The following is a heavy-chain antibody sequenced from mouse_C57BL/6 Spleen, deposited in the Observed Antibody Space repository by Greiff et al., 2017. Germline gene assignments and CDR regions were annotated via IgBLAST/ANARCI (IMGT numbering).Heavy chain of an antibody. CDR3: AREDGYYHYAMDY. Sequence: VQGVESGAELAKPGASVKLSCKASGYTFTSYWMHWVKQRPGQGLEWIGYINPSSGYTKYNQKFKDKATLTADKSSSTAYMQLSSLTYEDSAVYYCAREDGYYHYAMDYWGQGTSVTVSS. D-gene: IGHD2-3*01. V-gene: IGHV1-7*01. CDR1: GYTFTSYW. J-gene: IGHJ4*01. CDR2: INPSSGYT.